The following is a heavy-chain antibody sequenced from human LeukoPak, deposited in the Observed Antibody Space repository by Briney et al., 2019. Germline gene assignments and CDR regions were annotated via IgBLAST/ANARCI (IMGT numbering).Heavy chain of an antibody. D-gene: IGHD1-26*01. CDR2: IWYDGSNK. Sequence: GGSQRLSCAASGFTFSSYSMHWVRQAPGKGLEWVAVIWYDGSNKYYADSVKGRFTISRDNSKNTLYLQMNSLRAEDTAVYYCARGGSPKGAFDIWGQGTMLTVSS. J-gene: IGHJ3*02. CDR1: GFTFSSYS. V-gene: IGHV3-33*01. CDR3: ARGGSPKGAFDI.